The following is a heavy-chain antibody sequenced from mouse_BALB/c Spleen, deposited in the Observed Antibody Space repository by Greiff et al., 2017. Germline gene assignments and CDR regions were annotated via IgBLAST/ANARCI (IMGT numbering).Heavy chain of an antibody. CDR1: GFSLTSYD. J-gene: IGHJ4*01. D-gene: IGHD1-1*01. V-gene: IGHV2-9-2*01. CDR2: LWTGGGT. CDR3: AREGTVVAKGYAMDY. Sequence: QVQLQQSGPGLVAPSQSLSITCTVSGFSLTSYDISWIRQPPGKGLEWLGVLWTGGGTNYNSALMSRLSISKDNSKNQVSLKMSSLQTDDTAMYYCAREGTVVAKGYAMDYWGQGTSVTVSS.